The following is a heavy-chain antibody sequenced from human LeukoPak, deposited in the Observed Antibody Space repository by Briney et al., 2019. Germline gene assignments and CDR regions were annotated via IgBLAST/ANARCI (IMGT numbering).Heavy chain of an antibody. CDR2: IIPIFGTA. Sequence: SVKVSCKASGGTFSSYAISWVRLAPGQGLEWMGGIIPIFGTANYAQKFQGRVTITADESTSTAYMELSSLRSEDTAVYYCARAPYSSGGSTNYYYYYMDAWGKGTTVTVSS. D-gene: IGHD6-19*01. V-gene: IGHV1-69*13. CDR3: ARAPYSSGGSTNYYYYYMDA. CDR1: GGTFSSYA. J-gene: IGHJ6*03.